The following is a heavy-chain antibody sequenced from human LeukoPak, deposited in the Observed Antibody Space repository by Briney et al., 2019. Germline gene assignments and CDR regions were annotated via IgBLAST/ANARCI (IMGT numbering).Heavy chain of an antibody. V-gene: IGHV3-23*01. CDR3: AKDVEMATISLSYFDY. Sequence: PGGSLRLSCAASGFTVSSNYMSWVRQAPGKGLEWVSAISGSGGSTYYADSVKGRFTISRDNSKNTLYLQMNSLRAEDTAVYYCAKDVEMATISLSYFDYWGQGTLVTVSS. CDR2: ISGSGGST. CDR1: GFTVSSNY. J-gene: IGHJ4*02. D-gene: IGHD5-24*01.